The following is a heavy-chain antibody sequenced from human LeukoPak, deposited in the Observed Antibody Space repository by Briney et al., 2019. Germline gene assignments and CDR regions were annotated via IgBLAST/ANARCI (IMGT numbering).Heavy chain of an antibody. CDR2: ISSDGSNT. Sequence: GGSLWLSRAASGFTFSTYWMHWVRQAPGTGLVWVSLISSDGSNTNYADSVKGRFTISRDNAKNSLYLQMNNLRAEDTAVYYCARDSRQYDSSGYYLYYFDYWGQGTLVTVSS. J-gene: IGHJ4*02. CDR3: ARDSRQYDSSGYYLYYFDY. V-gene: IGHV3-74*01. CDR1: GFTFSTYW. D-gene: IGHD3-22*01.